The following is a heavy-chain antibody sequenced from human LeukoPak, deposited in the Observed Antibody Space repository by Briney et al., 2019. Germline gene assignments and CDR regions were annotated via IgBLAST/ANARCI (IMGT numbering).Heavy chain of an antibody. V-gene: IGHV4-39*07. CDR1: GGSISSGSHY. CDR2: IHYSGRI. J-gene: IGHJ5*02. CDR3: ARFYSDSSGYYYVEDKWFDP. D-gene: IGHD3-22*01. Sequence: SETLSLTCTVSGGSISSGSHYWGWVRQPPGKGLEWIRSIHYSGRIYYSPSFKSRVTMSLDTSKNLFSLKLNSVTAADTAVYYCARFYSDSSGYYYVEDKWFDPWGQGTLVTVSS.